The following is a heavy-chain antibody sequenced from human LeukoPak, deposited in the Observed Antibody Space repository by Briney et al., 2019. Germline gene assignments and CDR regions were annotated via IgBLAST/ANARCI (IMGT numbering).Heavy chain of an antibody. CDR1: GYTFTNYG. J-gene: IGHJ4*02. CDR3: ARDQEGFDY. CDR2: ICPRDGST. Sequence: ASVKVSCKASGYTFTNYGMNWVRQAPGQGLEWMGMICPRDGSTSYAQKFQGRVTVTRDTSTSTVHMELSGLRSEDTAVYYCARDQEGFDYWGQGTLVTVSS. V-gene: IGHV1-46*01.